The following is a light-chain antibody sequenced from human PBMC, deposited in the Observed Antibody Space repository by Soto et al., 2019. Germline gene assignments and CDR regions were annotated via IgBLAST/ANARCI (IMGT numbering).Light chain of an antibody. CDR1: QSFSSSY. V-gene: IGKV3-20*01. CDR2: DAS. CDR3: QQYGSSPPYT. J-gene: IGKJ2*01. Sequence: EIVLTQSPGTLSLSPGERATLSCRASQSFSSSYLAWYQQKPGQAPRLLIYDASSRATGIPDRFSGSGSGRDFTLTISRLEPEDFAVYYCQQYGSSPPYTFGQGTKLEIK.